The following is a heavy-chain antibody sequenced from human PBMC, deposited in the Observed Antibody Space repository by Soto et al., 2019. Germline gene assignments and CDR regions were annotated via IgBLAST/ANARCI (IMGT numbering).Heavy chain of an antibody. CDR3: AKDGPTYGPFDY. Sequence: PGGSLRLSCAASGFTFDDYAMHWVRQAPGKGLEWVSGISWNSGSVGYADSVKGRFTISRDNAKNSLYLQMNSLRAEDTALYYCAKDGPTYGPFDYWGQGTLVTVSS. V-gene: IGHV3-9*01. CDR1: GFTFDDYA. D-gene: IGHD3-10*01. J-gene: IGHJ4*02. CDR2: ISWNSGSV.